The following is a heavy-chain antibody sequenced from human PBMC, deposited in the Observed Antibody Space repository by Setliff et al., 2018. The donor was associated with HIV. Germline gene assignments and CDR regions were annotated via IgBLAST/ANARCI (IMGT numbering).Heavy chain of an antibody. J-gene: IGHJ4*02. CDR3: ARASGYRLVDY. Sequence: ASVKVSCKASGYTFASFGITWVRQAPGQGLEWVGWISAYNGNANYPQKLQDRVTMTTDTSTTTAYMELRSLRSDDTALYYCARASGYRLVDYWGQGTLVTVSS. CDR1: GYTFASFG. CDR2: ISAYNGNA. D-gene: IGHD3-3*01. V-gene: IGHV1-18*01.